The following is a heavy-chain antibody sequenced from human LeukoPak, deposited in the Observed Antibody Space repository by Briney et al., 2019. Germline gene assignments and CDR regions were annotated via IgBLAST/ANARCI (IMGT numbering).Heavy chain of an antibody. Sequence: PSETLSLTCTVSGGSISSGDYYWSWIRQPPGKGLEWIGYIYYSGSTYYNPSLKSRVTISVDTSKNRFSLKLSSVTAADTAVYYCARELYTAMAFDYWGQGTLVTVSS. V-gene: IGHV4-30-4*01. CDR2: IYYSGST. D-gene: IGHD5-18*01. CDR3: ARELYTAMAFDY. J-gene: IGHJ4*02. CDR1: GGSISSGDYY.